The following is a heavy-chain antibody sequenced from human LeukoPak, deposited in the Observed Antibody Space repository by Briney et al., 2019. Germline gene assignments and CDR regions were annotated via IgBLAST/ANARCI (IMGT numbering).Heavy chain of an antibody. Sequence: SGTLSLTCAVSGGSISSSNWWSWVRQPPGKGLEWIGETYHSGSTNYNPSLKSRVTISVDKSKNQFSLKLTSVTAADTAVYYCARGTDYDSSGYYYDDYWGQGTLVTVSS. V-gene: IGHV4-4*02. D-gene: IGHD3-22*01. J-gene: IGHJ4*02. CDR2: TYHSGST. CDR1: GGSISSSNW. CDR3: ARGTDYDSSGYYYDDY.